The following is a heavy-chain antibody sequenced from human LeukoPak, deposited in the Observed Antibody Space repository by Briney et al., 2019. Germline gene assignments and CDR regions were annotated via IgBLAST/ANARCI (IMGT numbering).Heavy chain of an antibody. Sequence: GGSLRLSCAASGFTLSNYWMYWVRQAPGQGLEWVSRTRPDGSFTTYADSVQGRFSISRDIAKNTLYLQMNTLRAEATAVYYCARDLRASDHWGQGTLVTVSS. CDR2: TRPDGSFT. CDR1: GFTLSNYW. V-gene: IGHV3-74*01. J-gene: IGHJ4*02. CDR3: ARDLRASDH.